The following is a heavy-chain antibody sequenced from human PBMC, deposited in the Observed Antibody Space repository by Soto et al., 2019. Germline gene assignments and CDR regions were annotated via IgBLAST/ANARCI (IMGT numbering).Heavy chain of an antibody. J-gene: IGHJ4*02. V-gene: IGHV4-59*08. CDR1: GGSITGYY. D-gene: IGHD3-9*01. CDR2: IHYSGST. CDR3: ARVNVTLDL. Sequence: SETLSLTCTVSGGSITGYYWSWIRQPPGKGPEWIGNIHYSGSTNYNPSLKSRVTISVDTSKNRVSLRLRSVTAADTAVYYCARVNVTLDLRGQGTLVTVSS.